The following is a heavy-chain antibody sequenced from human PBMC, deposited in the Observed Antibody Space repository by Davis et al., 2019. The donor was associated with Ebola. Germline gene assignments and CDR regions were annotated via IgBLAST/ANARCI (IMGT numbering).Heavy chain of an antibody. V-gene: IGHV3-49*04. CDR3: TRGSPWELEGHGMDV. D-gene: IGHD1-26*01. CDR1: GFTFGDYA. CDR2: IRSKAYGGTT. Sequence: GGSLRLSCTASGFTFGDYAMSWVRQAPGKGLEWVGFIRSKAYGGTTEYAASVKGRFTISRDDSKSIAYLQMNSLKTEDTAVYYCTRGSPWELEGHGMDVWGQGTTVTVSS. J-gene: IGHJ6*02.